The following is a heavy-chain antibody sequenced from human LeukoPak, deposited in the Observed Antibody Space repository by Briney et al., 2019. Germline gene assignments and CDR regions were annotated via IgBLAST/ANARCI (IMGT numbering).Heavy chain of an antibody. Sequence: PSETLSLTCAVYGGSFSGYYWSWIRQPPGKGLEWIGEINHSGSTNYNPSLKSRVTISVDTSKNQFSLKLSSVTAADTAVYYCARGPLRRTRYGYNIYPYYFDYWGQGTLVTVSS. J-gene: IGHJ4*02. CDR2: INHSGST. V-gene: IGHV4-34*01. CDR1: GGSFSGYY. D-gene: IGHD5-24*01. CDR3: ARGPLRRTRYGYNIYPYYFDY.